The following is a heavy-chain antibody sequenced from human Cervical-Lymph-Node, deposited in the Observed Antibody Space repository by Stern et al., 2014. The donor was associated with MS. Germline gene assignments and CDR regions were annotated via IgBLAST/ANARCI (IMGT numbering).Heavy chain of an antibody. CDR3: ARGDSSGWYSLDD. Sequence: QDQLVQSGAEVKKPASSVKVSCKASGGSFRNYAISWVRQAPGQGLEWMGGIIPIFYIANYAQKFQGRVTITADESTSTAYMELSSLISEDTAVYYCARGDSSGWYSLDDWGQGTLVTVSS. CDR2: IIPIFYIA. D-gene: IGHD3-22*01. V-gene: IGHV1-69*12. CDR1: GGSFRNYA. J-gene: IGHJ4*02.